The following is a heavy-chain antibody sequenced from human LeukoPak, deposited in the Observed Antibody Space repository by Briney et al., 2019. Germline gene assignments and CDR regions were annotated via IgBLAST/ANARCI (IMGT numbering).Heavy chain of an antibody. CDR3: TRDRGGSYYYYMDV. CDR1: GFTFSDYA. D-gene: IGHD3-10*01. Sequence: PGGSLRLSCTASGFTFSDYAMTWVRQAPGKGLEWVGFIRSKVYGGTPEYAASVKGRFTISRDDSQGIAYLQMNSLKTEDTAVYYCTRDRGGSYYYYMDVWGKGTTVTISS. J-gene: IGHJ6*03. V-gene: IGHV3-49*04. CDR2: IRSKVYGGTP.